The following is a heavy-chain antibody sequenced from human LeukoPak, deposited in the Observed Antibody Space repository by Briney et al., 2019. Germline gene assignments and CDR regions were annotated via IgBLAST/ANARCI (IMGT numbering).Heavy chain of an antibody. CDR3: ARAENGGFYSGYDMGEGFDY. D-gene: IGHD5-12*01. V-gene: IGHV1-18*01. J-gene: IGHJ4*02. CDR1: GYTFTSYG. CDR2: ISAYNGNT. Sequence: ASVKVSCKASGYTFTSYGISWVRQAPGQGLEWMGWISAYNGNTNYAQKLQGRVTMTTDTSTSTAYMELRSLRSDDTAVYYCARAENGGFYSGYDMGEGFDYWGQGTLVTVSS.